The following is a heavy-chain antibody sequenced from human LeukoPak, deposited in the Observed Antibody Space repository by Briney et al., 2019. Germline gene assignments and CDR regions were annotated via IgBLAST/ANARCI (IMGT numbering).Heavy chain of an antibody. CDR2: IYYSGIT. CDR3: ARVNSDCSSTSCYGDFDY. J-gene: IGHJ4*02. Sequence: PSETLSLTCTVSGGSISSYYWSWIRQPPGKGLEWIGYIYYSGITNYNPSLKSRVTISVDTSKNQFSLKLSSVTAADTAVYYCARVNSDCSSTSCYGDFDYWGQGTLVTVSS. CDR1: GGSISSYY. V-gene: IGHV4-59*12. D-gene: IGHD2-2*01.